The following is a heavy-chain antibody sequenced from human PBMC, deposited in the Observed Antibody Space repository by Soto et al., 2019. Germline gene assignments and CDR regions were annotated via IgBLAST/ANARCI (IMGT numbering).Heavy chain of an antibody. D-gene: IGHD4-17*01. CDR3: ARAGGDNYYYYYGMDV. V-gene: IGHV4-4*02. CDR1: GGSISSSNW. Sequence: QVQLQESGPGLVKPSGTLSLTCAVSGGSISSSNWWSWVRQPPGKGLEWIGEIYHSGSTNYNPSLKSRVTISXXKXKXXFSLKLSSVTAADTAVYYCARAGGDNYYYYYGMDVWGQGTTVTVSS. J-gene: IGHJ6*02. CDR2: IYHSGST.